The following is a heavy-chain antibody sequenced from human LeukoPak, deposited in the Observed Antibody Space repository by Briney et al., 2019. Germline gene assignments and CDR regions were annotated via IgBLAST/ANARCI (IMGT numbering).Heavy chain of an antibody. V-gene: IGHV3-74*01. CDR1: GFTFSNSW. CDR2: ISSDGSSA. CDR3: ARDRSGSSDY. J-gene: IGHJ4*02. D-gene: IGHD3-22*01. Sequence: GGSLRLSCAASGFTFSNSWMHWVRQAPGKGLVWVSRISSDGSSAIYADSVKGRFTISRDNAKNTLYLQMNSLRAEDTAVYYCARDRSGSSDYWGRGTLVTVSS.